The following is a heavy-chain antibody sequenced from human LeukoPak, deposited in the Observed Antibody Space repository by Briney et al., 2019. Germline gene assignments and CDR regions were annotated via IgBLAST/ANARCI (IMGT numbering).Heavy chain of an antibody. D-gene: IGHD5-18*01. J-gene: IGHJ4*02. Sequence: GGTLRLSCAASGFTFSSYGMSWVRQAPGKGLEWVSAISGSGGSTYYADSVKGRFTISRDNSKNTLYLQMNSLRAEDTAVYYCATVRSYVDTAMGLRSPLDYWGQGTLVTVSS. V-gene: IGHV3-23*01. CDR1: GFTFSSYG. CDR3: ATVRSYVDTAMGLRSPLDY. CDR2: ISGSGGST.